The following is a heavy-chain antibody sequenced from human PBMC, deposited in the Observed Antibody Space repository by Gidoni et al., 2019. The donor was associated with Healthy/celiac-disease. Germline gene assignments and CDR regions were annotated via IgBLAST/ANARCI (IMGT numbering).Heavy chain of an antibody. CDR3: ASVRGSYDLFDI. D-gene: IGHD3-16*01. V-gene: IGHV4-38-2*02. Sequence: QVQLQESGPGLVKPSETLSLTCTVSGYSISSGYYWGWIRQPPGKGLEWIGSIYHSGSTYYNPSLKSRVTISVDTSKNQFSLKLSSVTAADTAVYYCASVRGSYDLFDIWGQGTMVTVSS. CDR2: IYHSGST. J-gene: IGHJ3*02. CDR1: GYSISSGYY.